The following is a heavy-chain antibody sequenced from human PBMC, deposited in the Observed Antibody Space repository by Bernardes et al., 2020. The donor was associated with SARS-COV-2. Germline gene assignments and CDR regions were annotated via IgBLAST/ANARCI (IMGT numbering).Heavy chain of an antibody. D-gene: IGHD5-18*01. J-gene: IGHJ5*02. V-gene: IGHV3-7*01. CDR1: GFTFSSYW. CDR2: IKEDGSEK. Sequence: GGSLRLSCAASGFTFSSYWMSWVRQAPGKGLEWVANIKEDGSEKNYVDSVKCRFSISRDNAKNSLYLQMNSLRAEDTAVYYCAKGGYSYCSWGQGTLVTVSS. CDR3: AKGGYSYCS.